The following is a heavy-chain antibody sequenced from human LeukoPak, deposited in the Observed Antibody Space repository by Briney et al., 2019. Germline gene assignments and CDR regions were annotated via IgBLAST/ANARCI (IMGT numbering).Heavy chain of an antibody. CDR2: ISSSGNT. V-gene: IGHV4-39*02. J-gene: IGHJ4*02. CDR1: GGSTSGGNYY. Sequence: SETLSLTCIVSGGSTSGGNYYWGWIRRPPGKGLEWIVGISSSGNTYYNPSLKSRITISIDTSKNHFSLKLSSVTAADTAVYYCARLGAGPTYYDFWSGYSSFYFDYWGQGTLVTVSS. D-gene: IGHD3-3*01. CDR3: ARLGAGPTYYDFWSGYSSFYFDY.